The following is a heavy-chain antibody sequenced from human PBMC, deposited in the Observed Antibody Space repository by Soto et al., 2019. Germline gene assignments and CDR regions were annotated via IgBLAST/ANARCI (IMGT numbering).Heavy chain of an antibody. D-gene: IGHD6-19*01. J-gene: IGHJ4*02. CDR2: ISASGGST. Sequence: GGALRLSCTASGFAFSSYTMSWVRQTPGKGLEWVSSISASGGSTYYGDSLKGRFTISRDNSKNTLNLHIKSLGVEDSAVYYCAKDRGGFARGWEYYDFWGQGTQVTVSS. CDR1: GFAFSSYT. V-gene: IGHV3-23*01. CDR3: AKDRGGFARGWEYYDF.